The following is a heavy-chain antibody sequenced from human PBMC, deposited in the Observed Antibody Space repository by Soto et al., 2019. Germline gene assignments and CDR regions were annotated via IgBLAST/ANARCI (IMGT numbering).Heavy chain of an antibody. CDR2: ISAYNGNT. V-gene: IGHV1-18*01. Sequence: ASVKVSCKASGYTFTSYGISWVRQAPGQGLEWMGWISAYNGNTNYAQKLQGRVTMTTDTSTSTAYMELRSLRSDDTAVYYCARTSMRDIVVVVAATEANWFDPWGQGTLVTVSS. CDR3: ARTSMRDIVVVVAATEANWFDP. D-gene: IGHD2-15*01. J-gene: IGHJ5*02. CDR1: GYTFTSYG.